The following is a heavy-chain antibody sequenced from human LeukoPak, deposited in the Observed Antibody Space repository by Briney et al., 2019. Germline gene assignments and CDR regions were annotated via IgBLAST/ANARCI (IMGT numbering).Heavy chain of an antibody. D-gene: IGHD6-13*01. CDR1: GFTFSSYG. V-gene: IGHV3-30*18. Sequence: GRSLRLSCAASGFTFSSYGMHWVRQAPGKGLEWVAVISYDGSNKYYADSVKGRFTISRDNSKNTLYLQMNSLRAEDTAVYYCAKNLLIDDIAAAQYRVYYGMDVWGQGTTVTVSS. CDR3: AKNLLIDDIAAAQYRVYYGMDV. J-gene: IGHJ6*02. CDR2: ISYDGSNK.